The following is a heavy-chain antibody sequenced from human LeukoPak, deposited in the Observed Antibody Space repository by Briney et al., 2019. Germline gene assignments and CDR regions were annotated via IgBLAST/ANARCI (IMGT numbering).Heavy chain of an antibody. J-gene: IGHJ6*02. CDR3: ARDLRRDYDILTGYPPNVAGGMDV. CDR1: GGTFSSYA. D-gene: IGHD3-9*01. V-gene: IGHV1-69*05. Sequence: SVKVSCKASGGTFSSYAISWVRQAPGQGLEWMGGIIPIFGTANYAQKFQGRVTITTDESTSTAYMELSSLRAEDTAVYYCARDLRRDYDILTGYPPNVAGGMDVWGQGTTVTVSS. CDR2: IIPIFGTA.